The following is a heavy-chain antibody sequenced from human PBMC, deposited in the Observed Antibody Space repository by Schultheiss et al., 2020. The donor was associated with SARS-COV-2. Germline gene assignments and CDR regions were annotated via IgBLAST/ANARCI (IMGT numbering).Heavy chain of an antibody. CDR3: ARLFRKWDLLSWCFDL. V-gene: IGHV4-61*05. Sequence: SETLSLTCTVSGGSISSSSYYWSWIRQPPGKGLEWIGYIYYSGSTNYNPSLKSRVTISVDTSKNQFSLKLSSVTAADTAVYYCARLFRKWDLLSWCFDLWGRGTLVTVSS. CDR1: GGSISSSSYY. CDR2: IYYSGST. D-gene: IGHD1-26*01. J-gene: IGHJ2*01.